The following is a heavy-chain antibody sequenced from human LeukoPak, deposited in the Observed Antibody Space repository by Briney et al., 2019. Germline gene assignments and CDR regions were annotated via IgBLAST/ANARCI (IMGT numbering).Heavy chain of an antibody. Sequence: SETLSLTCAVYGGSLSDYYWSWIRQSPGKGLEWIGEISHRGRTYYNLSLKSRVTISIDTSKNQFSLKVNSVSAADTAMYYCARESGSMVRGVASVWYMDVWGKGTTVTISS. CDR2: ISHRGRT. CDR3: ARESGSMVRGVASVWYMDV. V-gene: IGHV4-34*01. J-gene: IGHJ6*03. CDR1: GGSLSDYY. D-gene: IGHD3-10*01.